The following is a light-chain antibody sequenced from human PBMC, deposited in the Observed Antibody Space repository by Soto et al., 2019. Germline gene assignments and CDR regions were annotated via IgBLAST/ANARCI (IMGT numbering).Light chain of an antibody. Sequence: DIQMTQSPSSLSASVGDRVTITCRASQGISGWLVWYQQKPGKAPKLLIYAASTLQSGVPSRFSGSGSGTEFTLTISRLPYDDFATYYCQQYNSYWTFGQGTKVDIK. CDR3: QQYNSYWT. CDR1: QGISGW. J-gene: IGKJ1*01. CDR2: AAS. V-gene: IGKV1-5*01.